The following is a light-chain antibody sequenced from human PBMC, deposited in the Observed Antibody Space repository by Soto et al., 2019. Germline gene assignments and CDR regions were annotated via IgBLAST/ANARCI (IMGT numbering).Light chain of an antibody. CDR3: MQGTHWPYT. V-gene: IGKV2-30*01. Sequence: DAVMTQSPLSLPVTLGQPASISCRSSQSLVSSDGNTYLSWFQQRPGQSPRRLIYKVFKRDSGVPDRFSGSGSGTDFTLKISRVEAEDVGVYFCMQGTHWPYTFGQGTNLEIK. CDR2: KVF. CDR1: QSLVSSDGNTY. J-gene: IGKJ2*01.